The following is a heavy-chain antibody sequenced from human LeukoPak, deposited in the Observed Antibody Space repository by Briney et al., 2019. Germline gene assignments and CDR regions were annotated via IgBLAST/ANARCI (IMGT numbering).Heavy chain of an antibody. CDR1: GFTVSSNY. V-gene: IGHV3-53*01. J-gene: IGHJ4*02. Sequence: PGGSLRLSCAASGFTVSSNYMSWVRQAPGKGPEWVSVIYSGGSTYYADSVKGRFTISRDNAKNSLYLQMNSLRAEDTAVYYCARDTYCSGGSCYYDYWGQGTLVTVSS. D-gene: IGHD2-15*01. CDR2: IYSGGST. CDR3: ARDTYCSGGSCYYDY.